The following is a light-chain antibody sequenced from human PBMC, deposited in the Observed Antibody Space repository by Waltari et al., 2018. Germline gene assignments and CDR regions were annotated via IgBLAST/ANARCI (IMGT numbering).Light chain of an antibody. J-gene: IGKJ4*01. CDR2: AAS. Sequence: TQLTQSPSSLAASVEDRVTISCRTSQVILGYLAWYQQKPGKAPKLLIYAASTLQSGVPSRFSGSGSGMDFNITISNLQPEDFATYYCQQLKSYPITFGGGTKVEIK. CDR1: QVILGY. V-gene: IGKV1-9*01. CDR3: QQLKSYPIT.